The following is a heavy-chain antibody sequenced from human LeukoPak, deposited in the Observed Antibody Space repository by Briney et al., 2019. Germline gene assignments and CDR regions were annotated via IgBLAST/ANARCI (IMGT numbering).Heavy chain of an antibody. CDR1: GFTFTSSA. V-gene: IGHV1-58*01. Sequence: SVKVSCKASGFTFTSSAVQWVRQARGPRLEWIGWIVVGSGNTNYAQKFQERVTITRDMSTSTAYMELSSLRSEDTAVYYCAAVIVPAAQFHYYGMDVWGQGTTVTVSS. CDR2: IVVGSGNT. J-gene: IGHJ6*02. D-gene: IGHD2-2*01. CDR3: AAVIVPAAQFHYYGMDV.